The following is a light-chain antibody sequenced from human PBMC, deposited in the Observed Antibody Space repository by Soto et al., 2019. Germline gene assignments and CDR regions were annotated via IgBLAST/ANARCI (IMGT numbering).Light chain of an antibody. J-gene: IGKJ2*01. CDR2: AAA. Sequence: DIQTTQSPSSLSASLGDRVTITCRASQSVSSHLNWYQQKPGKAPKLLIYAAASLQSGVPSRFSGSGSGTDFTLTISSLQPEDFATYFCQHHYATPYTFGQGTKLEIK. V-gene: IGKV1-39*01. CDR3: QHHYATPYT. CDR1: QSVSSH.